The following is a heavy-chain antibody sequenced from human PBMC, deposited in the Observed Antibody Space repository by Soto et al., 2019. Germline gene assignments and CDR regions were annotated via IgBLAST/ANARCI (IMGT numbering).Heavy chain of an antibody. CDR2: IRPSTSHI. D-gene: IGHD2-15*01. Sequence: EVHLVESGGGLVKPGGSLRLSCAVSGFTFSSGTMNWVRQAPGKGLEWDSSIRPSTSHIYYEDSVKGRFTISRDNDKTSLFLQIHSLGAENTSVYYCSGCSGGACHQSYGMEVWGQGTTVKVSS. V-gene: IGHV3-21*01. CDR3: SGCSGGACHQSYGMEV. J-gene: IGHJ6*02. CDR1: GFTFSSGT.